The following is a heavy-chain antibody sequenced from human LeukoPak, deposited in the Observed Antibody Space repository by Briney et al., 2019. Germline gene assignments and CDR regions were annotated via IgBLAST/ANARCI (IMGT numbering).Heavy chain of an antibody. Sequence: HPGGSLRLSCAASGFTFSSYAMNWVRKAPGKGLEWVAFISYDGSNKYYADSVKGRFTISRDNSKNTLYLQMNSLRAEDTAVYYCASQGGLLWFGELSGGMDVWGQGTTVTVSS. CDR2: ISYDGSNK. D-gene: IGHD3-10*01. J-gene: IGHJ6*02. CDR3: ASQGGLLWFGELSGGMDV. CDR1: GFTFSSYA. V-gene: IGHV3-30-3*01.